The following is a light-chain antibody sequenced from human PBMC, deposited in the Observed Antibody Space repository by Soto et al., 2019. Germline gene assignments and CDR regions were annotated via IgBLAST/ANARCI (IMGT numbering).Light chain of an antibody. CDR3: SSYTTSNTRQIV. V-gene: IGLV2-14*01. CDR2: DVS. J-gene: IGLJ1*01. Sequence: QSALTQPAPVSGSPGQSITISCTGTSSDDGGYNYVSWYQQHPGKAPKFMIYDVSNRPSGVSNRFSGSKSGNTASLTISGLQAEDEADYYCSSYTTSNTRQIVFGTGTRSPS. CDR1: SSDDGGYNY.